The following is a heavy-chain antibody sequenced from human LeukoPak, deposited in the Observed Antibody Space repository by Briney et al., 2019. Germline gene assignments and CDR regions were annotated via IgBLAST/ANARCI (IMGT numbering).Heavy chain of an antibody. Sequence: LSGGSLRLSCAASGFTFSSYWMHWVRQAPGKGLVWVSRINTIGSSTTYADSVKGRFSISRDKAKNTLYLQMNSLRAEDTAVYYCVRVVYGDYLFDYWGQGTLVTVSS. CDR1: GFTFSSYW. V-gene: IGHV3-74*01. CDR2: INTIGSST. CDR3: VRVVYGDYLFDY. D-gene: IGHD4-17*01. J-gene: IGHJ4*02.